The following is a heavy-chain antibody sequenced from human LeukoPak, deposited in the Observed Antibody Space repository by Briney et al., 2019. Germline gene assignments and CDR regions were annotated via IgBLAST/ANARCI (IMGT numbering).Heavy chain of an antibody. CDR2: IIPIFGTA. Sequence: SVKVSCKASGGTFSSYAISWVRHAPGQGLEWMGRIIPIFGTANYAQKVQGRVTITTDESTSTAYMELSSLRSEDTAVYYCARDSPVDYYYDSSGYYNHFDYWGQGTLVTVSS. D-gene: IGHD3-22*01. CDR1: GGTFSSYA. CDR3: ARDSPVDYYYDSSGYYNHFDY. V-gene: IGHV1-69*05. J-gene: IGHJ4*02.